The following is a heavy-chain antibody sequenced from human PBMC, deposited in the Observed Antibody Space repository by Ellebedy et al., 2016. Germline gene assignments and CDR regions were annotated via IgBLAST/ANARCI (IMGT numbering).Heavy chain of an antibody. J-gene: IGHJ4*02. Sequence: GGSLRLXCVVSGLNFDTFFMSWVRQAPGGGLEWVSTISAGGDTTFSADSVKGRFTISRDNSRDTLYLQMNSLRAEDTAVYYCYYGHYSGSWGQGTLVTVSS. V-gene: IGHV3-23*01. CDR3: YYGHYSGS. D-gene: IGHD4-17*01. CDR1: GLNFDTFF. CDR2: ISAGGDTT.